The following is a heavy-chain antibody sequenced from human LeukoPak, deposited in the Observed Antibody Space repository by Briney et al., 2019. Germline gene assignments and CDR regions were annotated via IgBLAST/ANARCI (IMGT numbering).Heavy chain of an antibody. V-gene: IGHV3-74*01. CDR3: VRGVLIDY. D-gene: IGHD4/OR15-4a*01. CDR1: GFTASSNY. Sequence: GGSLRLSCAASGFTASSNYMSWVRQAPGKGLEWVSRINSDGSSTSYADSVKGRFTISRDNAKNTLYLQMNSLRAEDTAAYYCVRGVLIDYWGQGTLVTVSS. J-gene: IGHJ4*02. CDR2: INSDGSST.